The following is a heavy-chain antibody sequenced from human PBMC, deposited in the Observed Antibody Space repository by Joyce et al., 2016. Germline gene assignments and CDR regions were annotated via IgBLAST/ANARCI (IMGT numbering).Heavy chain of an antibody. CDR1: GFTFSDHF. V-gene: IGHV3-72*01. D-gene: IGHD1-1*01. J-gene: IGHJ4*02. Sequence: EVQLVESGGGLVQPGGSLRLSCEGSGFTFSDHFIDWVRKAPGKGLEWVARSRNKADSTEYAASVKGRFTISRDDPKNTLYLQMNRLEIEDTAVYFCARSTWNSGFDYWGQGTLVTVSS. CDR3: ARSTWNSGFDY. CDR2: SRNKADST.